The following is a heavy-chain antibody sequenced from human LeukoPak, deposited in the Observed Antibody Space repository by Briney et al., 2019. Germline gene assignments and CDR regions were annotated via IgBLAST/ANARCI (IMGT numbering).Heavy chain of an antibody. D-gene: IGHD5-18*01. CDR1: GFSSYG. CDR3: ARGIQLWPVYFDY. CDR2: ISTSSSYI. V-gene: IGHV3-21*01. J-gene: IGHJ4*02. Sequence: GGSLRLSCAASGFSSYGMNWVRQAPGKGLEWVSSISTSSSYIYYADSVKGRFTISRDNAKSSLYLQMNSLRAEDTAVYFCARGIQLWPVYFDYWGQGTLVTVSS.